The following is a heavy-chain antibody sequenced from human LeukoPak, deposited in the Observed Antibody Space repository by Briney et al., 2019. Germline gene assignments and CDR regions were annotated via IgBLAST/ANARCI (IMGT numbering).Heavy chain of an antibody. CDR2: IYYSGST. V-gene: IGHV4-59*12. Sequence: SETLSLTCIVSGGSISSYYRSWIRQPPGKGLEWIGYIYYSGSTNYNPSLQSRVTISVDTSKNQFSLKLSSVTAADTAVYYCARRVWRRGLDYWGQGTLVTVSS. CDR3: ARRVWRRGLDY. CDR1: GGSISSYY. D-gene: IGHD3-10*01. J-gene: IGHJ4*02.